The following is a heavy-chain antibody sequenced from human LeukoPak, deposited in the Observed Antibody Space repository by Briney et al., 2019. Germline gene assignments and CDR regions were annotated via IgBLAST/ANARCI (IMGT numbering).Heavy chain of an antibody. D-gene: IGHD3-10*02. Sequence: GGSLRLSCTGSGFTFSSYSMNWVRQAPGKGLEWISYINGSSSTIYYADSVKGRFTISRDNAKNSLYLQMNSLRAEDTAVYYCAELGITMIGGVWGKGTTVTISS. J-gene: IGHJ6*04. V-gene: IGHV3-48*04. CDR3: AELGITMIGGV. CDR2: INGSSSTI. CDR1: GFTFSSYS.